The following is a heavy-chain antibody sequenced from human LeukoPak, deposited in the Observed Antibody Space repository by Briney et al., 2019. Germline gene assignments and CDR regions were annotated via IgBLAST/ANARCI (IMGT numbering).Heavy chain of an antibody. Sequence: HPGGSLRLSCAASGFTFDDYAMHWVRQAPGKGLEWVSGISWNSGSIGYADSVKGRFTISRDNAKKSVYLEINSLRADDTAVYYCARDPGSSSFDLWGQGALVTVSS. CDR3: ARDPGSSSFDL. J-gene: IGHJ4*02. V-gene: IGHV3-9*01. CDR1: GFTFDDYA. D-gene: IGHD6-13*01. CDR2: ISWNSGSI.